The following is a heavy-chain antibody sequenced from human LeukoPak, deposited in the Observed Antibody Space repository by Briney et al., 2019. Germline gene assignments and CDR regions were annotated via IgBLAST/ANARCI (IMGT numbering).Heavy chain of an antibody. CDR1: GFTFINAW. CDR2: TKSITDGGTT. J-gene: IGHJ4*02. D-gene: IGHD5-12*01. Sequence: GGSLRLSCAASGFTFINAWMSWVRQAPGKGLEWVGRTKSITDGGTTDYAAPVKGRFTISRDDSENRLYLQMNSLKTEDTAVYYCTAGTGYSDHDYWGQGTLVTVSS. CDR3: TAGTGYSDHDY. V-gene: IGHV3-15*01.